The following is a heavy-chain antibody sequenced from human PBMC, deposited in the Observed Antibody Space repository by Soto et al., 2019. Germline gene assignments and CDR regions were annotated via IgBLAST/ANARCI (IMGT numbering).Heavy chain of an antibody. V-gene: IGHV4-30-4*01. J-gene: IGHJ6*02. CDR2: IDYSGST. Sequence: QVQLQESGPGLVKPSQTLSLACTVSGGSISSCDYYWSWIRQPPGKGLEWIGYIDYSGSTYYNPSLKSRVTISVDTSKTPFSLKLSSVTAADTAVYYCAREEGPYDGMDVWGQGTTVTVSS. CDR1: GGSISSCDYY. CDR3: AREEGPYDGMDV.